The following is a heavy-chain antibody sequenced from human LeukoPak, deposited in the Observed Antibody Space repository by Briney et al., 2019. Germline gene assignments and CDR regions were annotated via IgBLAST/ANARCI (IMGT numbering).Heavy chain of an antibody. CDR2: VYHTGST. D-gene: IGHD6-19*01. CDR3: ARGFASGWYSRYDP. Sequence: PSETLSLTCTVSGDPVSRGSYCWSWIRQPPGKELEWIGYVYHTGSTNYNPSLKSRVTISVDTSKNEFSLKMTSVTAADTAVYYCARGFASGWYSRYDPWGQGTLVTVSS. V-gene: IGHV4-61*01. J-gene: IGHJ5*02. CDR1: GDPVSRGSYC.